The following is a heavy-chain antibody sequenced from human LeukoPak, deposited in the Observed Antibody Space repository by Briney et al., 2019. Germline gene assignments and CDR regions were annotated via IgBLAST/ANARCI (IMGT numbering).Heavy chain of an antibody. CDR2: IGRQGDSDAT. D-gene: IGHD3-9*01. J-gene: IGHJ4*02. CDR3: AGDYNFLTGLNY. CDR1: GLTFSSSG. Sequence: PGGSLRLSCAASGLTFSSSGIHWVRQASGKGLEWLGRIGRQGDSDATRYAVSLKGKFTISRVDSRNTAYLQMNSLKTEDTAVYYCAGDYNFLTGLNYWGQGTLVTVSS. V-gene: IGHV3-73*01.